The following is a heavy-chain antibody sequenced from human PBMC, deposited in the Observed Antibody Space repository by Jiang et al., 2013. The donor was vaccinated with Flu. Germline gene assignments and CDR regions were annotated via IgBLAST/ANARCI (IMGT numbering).Heavy chain of an antibody. CDR3: MTTFGVDSTYYYYGMDV. Sequence: QLLESGGGLVQPGRSLRLSCTASGFTFGDYAMSWFRQAPGKGLEWVGFIRSKAYGGTTEYAASVKGRFTISRDDSKSIAYLQMNSLKTEDTAVYYCMTTFGVDSTYYYYGMDVWGQGTTVTVSS. V-gene: IGHV3-49*03. J-gene: IGHJ6*02. CDR1: GFTFGDYA. D-gene: IGHD3-3*01. CDR2: IRSKAYGGTT.